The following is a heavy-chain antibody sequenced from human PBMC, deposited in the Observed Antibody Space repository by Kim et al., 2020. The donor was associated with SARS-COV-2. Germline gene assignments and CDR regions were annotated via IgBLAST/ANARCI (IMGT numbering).Heavy chain of an antibody. Sequence: GGSLRLSCAASGFTFSSYGMHWVRQAPGKGLEWVAVIWYDGSNQYYADSVKGRFTISRDNSKNTLYLQMNSLRAEDTAVYYCARDRYFGSGSYAFDIWGQGTMVTVSS. J-gene: IGHJ3*02. CDR3: ARDRYFGSGSYAFDI. V-gene: IGHV3-33*01. CDR1: GFTFSSYG. D-gene: IGHD3-10*01. CDR2: IWYDGSNQ.